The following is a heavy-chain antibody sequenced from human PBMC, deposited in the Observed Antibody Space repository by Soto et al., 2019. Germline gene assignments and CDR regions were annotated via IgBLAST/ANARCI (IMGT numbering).Heavy chain of an antibody. V-gene: IGHV3-23*01. CDR2: ISGSGGST. J-gene: IGHJ6*02. CDR3: AKDLTFRHPQLVYGMDV. D-gene: IGHD3-16*01. Sequence: WGSLRLSCAASGFTFSSYAMSWVRQAPGKGLEWVSAISGSGGSTYYADSVKGRFTISRDNSKNTLYLQMNSLRAEDTAVYYCAKDLTFRHPQLVYGMDVWGQGTTVTVSS. CDR1: GFTFSSYA.